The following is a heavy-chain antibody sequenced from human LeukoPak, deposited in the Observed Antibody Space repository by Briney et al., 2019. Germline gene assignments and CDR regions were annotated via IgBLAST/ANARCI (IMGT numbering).Heavy chain of an antibody. D-gene: IGHD3-16*01. J-gene: IGHJ4*02. CDR1: ANTFIIYG. Sequence: AVTVTFTSAANTFIIYGNNWLRQGPAPGIGRMGGIFPVYNRPNYAQKFQGRVTITADESTSTAYMELRSLRSEDTAIYYCARVRYDDYGSWEDDSWGQGTLVTVSS. CDR3: ARVRYDDYGSWEDDS. CDR2: IFPVYNRP. V-gene: IGHV1-69*13.